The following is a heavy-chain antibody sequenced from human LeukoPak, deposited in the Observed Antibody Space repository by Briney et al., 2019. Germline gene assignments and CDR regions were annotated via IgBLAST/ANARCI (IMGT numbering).Heavy chain of an antibody. Sequence: GGSLRLSCSASGFTFSSYAMHWVRQAPGKGLEYVSAISGSGDITYYADSVKGRSTISRDNSKNTLYLQMNSLRAEDTAVYYCATDRPHPRNEPTNFDYWGQGTLVTVSS. CDR3: ATDRPHPRNEPTNFDY. CDR2: ISGSGDIT. D-gene: IGHD1-1*01. CDR1: GFTFSSYA. J-gene: IGHJ4*02. V-gene: IGHV3-64*04.